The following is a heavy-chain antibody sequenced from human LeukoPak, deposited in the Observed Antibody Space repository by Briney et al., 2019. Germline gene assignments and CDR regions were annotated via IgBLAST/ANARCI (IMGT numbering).Heavy chain of an antibody. CDR1: GYTFTGYY. D-gene: IGHD6-19*01. J-gene: IGHJ4*02. CDR2: ISAYNGNT. Sequence: ASVKVSCKASGYTFTGYYMHWVRQAPGQGLEWMGWISAYNGNTNYAQKLQGRVTMTTDTSTSTAYMELRSLRSDDTAVYYCARDLSRAVAGSVDYWGQGTLVTVSS. V-gene: IGHV1-18*04. CDR3: ARDLSRAVAGSVDY.